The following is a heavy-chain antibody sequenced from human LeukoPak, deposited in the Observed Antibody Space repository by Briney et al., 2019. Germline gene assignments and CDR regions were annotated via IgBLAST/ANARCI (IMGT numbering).Heavy chain of an antibody. D-gene: IGHD6-13*01. J-gene: IGHJ6*02. V-gene: IGHV3-9*01. CDR2: ISWNSGSI. Sequence: GGSLRLSCAASGFTFDDYAMHWVRQAPGKGLEWVSGISWNSGSIGYADSVKGRFTISRDNAKNSLYLQMNSLRAEDTALYYCAKDGGRSSSWYGFYYGMDVWGQGTTATVSS. CDR1: GFTFDDYA. CDR3: AKDGGRSSSWYGFYYGMDV.